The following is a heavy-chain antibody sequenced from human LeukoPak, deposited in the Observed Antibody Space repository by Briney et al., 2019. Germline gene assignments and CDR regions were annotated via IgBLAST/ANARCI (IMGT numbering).Heavy chain of an antibody. V-gene: IGHV4-61*01. CDR1: GGSVSSGSYY. J-gene: IGHJ4*02. Sequence: SETLSLTCTVSGGSVSSGSYYWSWIRQPPGKRLEWIGNIYYSGSTNYNPSLKSRVTISVDTSKNQFSLKLSSVTAADTAVYNCARYYYDGSGYAFDYWGQGALVTVSS. CDR3: ARYYYDGSGYAFDY. D-gene: IGHD3-22*01. CDR2: IYYSGST.